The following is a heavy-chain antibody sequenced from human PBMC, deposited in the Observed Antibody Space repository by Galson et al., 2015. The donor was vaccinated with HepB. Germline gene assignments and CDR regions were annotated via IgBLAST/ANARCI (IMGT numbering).Heavy chain of an antibody. CDR1: GFTFSSYG. CDR3: AKDGQQQLVRGRYYYYYYMDV. J-gene: IGHJ6*03. V-gene: IGHV3-30*18. Sequence: SLRLSCAASGFTFSSYGMHWVRQAPGKGLEWVAVISYDGSNKYYADSVKGRFTISRDNSKNTLYLQMNSLRAEDTAVYYCAKDGQQQLVRGRYYYYYYMDVWGKGTTVTVSS. D-gene: IGHD6-13*01. CDR2: ISYDGSNK.